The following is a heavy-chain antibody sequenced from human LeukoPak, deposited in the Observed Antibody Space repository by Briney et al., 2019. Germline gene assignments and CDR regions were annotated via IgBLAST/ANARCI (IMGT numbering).Heavy chain of an antibody. Sequence: SETLSLTCTVSGYSISSGYYWGWIRQPPGKGLEWIGSIYHSGSTYYNPSLKSRVTISVDTSNNQFSLKLSSVTAADTAVYYCARLGGSGSYYNVGLDYWGQGTLVTVSS. CDR3: ARLGGSGSYYNVGLDY. J-gene: IGHJ4*02. D-gene: IGHD3-10*01. V-gene: IGHV4-38-2*02. CDR2: IYHSGST. CDR1: GYSISSGYY.